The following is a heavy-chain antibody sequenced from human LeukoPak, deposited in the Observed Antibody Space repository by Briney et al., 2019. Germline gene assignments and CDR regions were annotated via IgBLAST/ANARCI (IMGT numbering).Heavy chain of an antibody. CDR1: GVSISIYY. CDR3: ARGGASSKFFDA. J-gene: IGHJ4*02. D-gene: IGHD6-6*01. Sequence: SETLSLTSSVSGVSISIYYGSWIRRPPGKGLEWIAFIYYDGTTNYNPSLKSRATISVDTSKNQYSLNLISVTPADTAVYYCARGGASSKFFDAWGQGILVTVSS. CDR2: IYYDGTT. V-gene: IGHV4-59*01.